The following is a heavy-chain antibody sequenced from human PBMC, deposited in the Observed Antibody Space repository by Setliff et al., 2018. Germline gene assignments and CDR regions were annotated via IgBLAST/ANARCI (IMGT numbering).Heavy chain of an antibody. V-gene: IGHV3-48*01. CDR3: ATYPSNASSLYYYLEV. CDR1: GFTFSRYA. CDR2: ISASSANI. J-gene: IGHJ6*03. D-gene: IGHD6-13*01. Sequence: PGGSLRLSCAASGFTFSRYAMNWVRQTPGKGLEWVSYISASSANIQYADSVRGRFTVSRDNARNSLYLQMNSLRGDDAAVYYCATYPSNASSLYYYLEVWGKGTTVTVSS.